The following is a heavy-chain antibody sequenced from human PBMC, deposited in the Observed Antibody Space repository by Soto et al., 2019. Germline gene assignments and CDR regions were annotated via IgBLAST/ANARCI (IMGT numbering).Heavy chain of an antibody. CDR3: TTSQASGDPYYYYDMDV. CDR2: IKSKSDGGTA. V-gene: IGHV3-15*01. D-gene: IGHD4-17*01. CDR1: GFTFNNAW. Sequence: KPGGSLRLSCAASGFTFNNAWMSWVRQAPGKGLEWVGRIKSKSDGGTADYAAPVKGRFTISRDDSKNTLYLQMNSLKTEDTAVYYCTTSQASGDPYYYYDMDVWGQGTTVTVSS. J-gene: IGHJ6*02.